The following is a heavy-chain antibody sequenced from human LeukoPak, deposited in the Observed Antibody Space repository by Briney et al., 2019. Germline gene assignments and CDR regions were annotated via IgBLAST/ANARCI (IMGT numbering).Heavy chain of an antibody. J-gene: IGHJ6*02. D-gene: IGHD4-17*01. Sequence: ASVKVSCKASGYTFTSYYIHWVRQAPGQGLEWMGIINPSGGSTSYAQEFQGRVTMTRDTSTSTVYMELSSLRSDDTAVYYCARDDYSDDWHYGMDVWGQGTTVTVSS. CDR2: INPSGGST. CDR1: GYTFTSYY. V-gene: IGHV1-46*01. CDR3: ARDDYSDDWHYGMDV.